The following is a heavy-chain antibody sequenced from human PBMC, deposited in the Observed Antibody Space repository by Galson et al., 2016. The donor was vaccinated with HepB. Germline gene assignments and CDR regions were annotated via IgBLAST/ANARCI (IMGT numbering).Heavy chain of an antibody. D-gene: IGHD5-18*01. J-gene: IGHJ4*02. CDR1: GFTFTPYS. V-gene: IGHV3-48*02. CDR2: ISSSTI. CDR3: ARSRNPGFGYSIDH. Sequence: SLRLSCAASGFTFTPYSMIWVRQAPGKGLEWLSYISSSTIYYADSLNGRFTISRDNAKNSLFLQMHSLRDEDTAVYFCARSRNPGFGYSIDHWGQGTLLTVSS.